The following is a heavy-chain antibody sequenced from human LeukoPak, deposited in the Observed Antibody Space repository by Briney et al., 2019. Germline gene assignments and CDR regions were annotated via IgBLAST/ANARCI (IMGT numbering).Heavy chain of an antibody. Sequence: SETLSLTCTVSGGSISSYYWSWIRQPPGKGLEWIGYIYYSGSTNYNPSLKSRVTISVDTSKNQFSLKLSSVTAADTAVYYCARDGSHGSSWYHFDYWSQGTLVTVSS. CDR2: IYYSGST. D-gene: IGHD6-13*01. J-gene: IGHJ4*02. CDR1: GGSISSYY. CDR3: ARDGSHGSSWYHFDY. V-gene: IGHV4-59*01.